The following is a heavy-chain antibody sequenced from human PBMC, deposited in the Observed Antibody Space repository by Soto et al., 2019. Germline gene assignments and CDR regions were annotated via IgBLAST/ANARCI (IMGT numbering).Heavy chain of an antibody. Sequence: GGSLRLSCAASGFTFSSYAMSWVRQAPGKGLEWVSAISGSGGSTYYADSVKGRFTISRDNSKNTLYLQMNSLRAEDTAVYYCARLSGGCSGGSCYLRYYYGMDVWGQGTTVTVSS. V-gene: IGHV3-23*01. J-gene: IGHJ6*02. CDR1: GFTFSSYA. CDR2: ISGSGGST. D-gene: IGHD2-15*01. CDR3: ARLSGGCSGGSCYLRYYYGMDV.